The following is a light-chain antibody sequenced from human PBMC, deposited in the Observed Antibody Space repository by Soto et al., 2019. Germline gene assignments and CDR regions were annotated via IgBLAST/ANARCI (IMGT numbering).Light chain of an antibody. Sequence: QSVLTQPASVSVSPGQSITISCTGTSSDVGSYNFVSWYQQHPGKAPKLMIYDVTNRPSGVSSRFSGSKSGNTASLAISGLQAEDEADYHCSSYTGSNTLVFGGGTKVTVL. J-gene: IGLJ2*01. CDR2: DVT. CDR1: SSDVGSYNF. CDR3: SSYTGSNTLV. V-gene: IGLV2-14*03.